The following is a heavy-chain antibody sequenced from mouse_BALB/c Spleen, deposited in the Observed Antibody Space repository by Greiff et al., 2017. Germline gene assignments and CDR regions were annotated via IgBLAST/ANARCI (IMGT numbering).Heavy chain of an antibody. D-gene: IGHD1-1*01. V-gene: IGHV5-12-1*01. CDR2: ISSGGGST. CDR3: ARRDYGSSLDY. CDR1: GFAFSSYD. J-gene: IGHJ2*01. Sequence: EVQVVESGGGLVKPGGSLKLSCAASGFAFSSYDMSWVRQTPEKRLEWVAYISSGGGSTYYPDTVKGRFTISRDNAKNTLYLQMSSLKSEDTAMYYCARRDYGSSLDYWGQGTTLTVSS.